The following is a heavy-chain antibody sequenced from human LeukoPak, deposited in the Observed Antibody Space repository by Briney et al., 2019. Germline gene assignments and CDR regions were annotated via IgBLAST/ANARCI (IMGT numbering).Heavy chain of an antibody. Sequence: PSETLSLTCTVSGGSISSYYWSWIRQPPGKGLEWIGYIYYSGSTNYHPSLKSRVTISVDTSKNQFSLKLSSVTAADTAVYYCAVGYDSSGYYPAHFDYWGQGTLVTVSS. J-gene: IGHJ4*02. CDR2: IYYSGST. D-gene: IGHD3-22*01. V-gene: IGHV4-59*01. CDR3: AVGYDSSGYYPAHFDY. CDR1: GGSISSYY.